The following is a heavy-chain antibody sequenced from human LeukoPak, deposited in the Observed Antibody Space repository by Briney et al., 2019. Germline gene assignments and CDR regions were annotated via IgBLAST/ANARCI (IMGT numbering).Heavy chain of an antibody. J-gene: IGHJ6*03. CDR3: AKGSTDYYMDV. D-gene: IGHD3-10*01. CDR1: GFTFSSSV. CDR2: ISGGGEAT. V-gene: IGHV3-23*01. Sequence: PGGSLRLSCAASGFTFSSSVMSWVRQAPGKGLEWFSAISGGGEATYFADSVMGRFTISGDNFRSTLSLQMNSLRAEDTAIYYCAKGSTDYYMDVWGKGTTVTVSS.